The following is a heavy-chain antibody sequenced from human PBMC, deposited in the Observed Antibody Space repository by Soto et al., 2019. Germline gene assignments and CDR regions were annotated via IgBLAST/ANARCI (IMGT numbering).Heavy chain of an antibody. J-gene: IGHJ5*02. CDR2: IYYSGST. CDR3: ARREWFGELINWFDP. V-gene: IGHV4-39*01. Sequence: ALTCTVSGGSISSSSYYWGWIRQPPGKGLEWIGSIYYSGSTYYNPSLKSRVTISVDTSKNQFSPKLSSVTAADTAVYYCARREWFGELINWFDPWGQGTLVTVSS. CDR1: GGSISSSSYY. D-gene: IGHD3-10*01.